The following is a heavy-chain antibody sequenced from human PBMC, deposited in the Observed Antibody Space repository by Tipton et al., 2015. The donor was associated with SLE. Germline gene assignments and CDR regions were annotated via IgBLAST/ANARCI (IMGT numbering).Heavy chain of an antibody. Sequence: QLVQSGGGLVQPGGSLRLSCAASGFTGNSNYMSWVCQAPGMGLEWVSVVYSGGGTYYADSVKGRFTISRHNSKNTLYLQMNSLRAEDTAVYYCARPSGEDYHYGMDVWGHGTTVTVSS. CDR3: ARPSGEDYHYGMDV. J-gene: IGHJ6*02. V-gene: IGHV3-53*04. CDR1: GFTGNSNY. D-gene: IGHD6-19*01. CDR2: VYSGGGT.